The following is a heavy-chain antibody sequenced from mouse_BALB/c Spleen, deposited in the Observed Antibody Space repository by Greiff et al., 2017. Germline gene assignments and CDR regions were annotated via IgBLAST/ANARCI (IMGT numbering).Heavy chain of an antibody. Sequence: DVKLQESGTVLARPGASVKMSCKASGYSFTSYWMHWVKQRPGQGLEWIGAIYPGNSDTSYNQKFKGKAKLTAVTSASTAYMELSSLTNEDSAVYYCTRMIYYGNYFYAMDYWGQGTSVTVSS. V-gene: IGHV1-5*01. CDR2: IYPGNSDT. J-gene: IGHJ4*01. CDR3: TRMIYYGNYFYAMDY. CDR1: GYSFTSYW. D-gene: IGHD2-1*01.